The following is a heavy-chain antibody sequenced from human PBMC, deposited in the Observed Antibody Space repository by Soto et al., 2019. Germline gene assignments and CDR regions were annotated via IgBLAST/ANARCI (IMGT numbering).Heavy chain of an antibody. CDR3: ARRYGSSFDY. D-gene: IGHD5-12*01. Sequence: TLSLTCTVSGGSITSAGYYWTWIRQHPGKGLEWIGYNYYSGITYYNPSLKSRVTISLDTSKNQFSLKLSSVTAADTAVYYCARRYGSSFDYWGQGTLVTVS. CDR2: NYYSGIT. CDR1: GGSITSAGYY. V-gene: IGHV4-31*03. J-gene: IGHJ4*02.